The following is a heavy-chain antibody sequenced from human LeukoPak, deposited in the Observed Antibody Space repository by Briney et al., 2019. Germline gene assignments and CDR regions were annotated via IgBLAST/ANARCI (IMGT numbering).Heavy chain of an antibody. V-gene: IGHV1-46*01. CDR1: GYTFTNYY. CDR2: INPSGGST. Sequence: ASVKVSCKASGYTFTNYYIHWVRQAPGQGLEWTGIINPSGGSTSYAQKFQGRVTMTRDTSTSTVYMELSSLRSEDTAVYYCTREGPYSDSSRSRFDYWGQGTLVTVSS. D-gene: IGHD6-6*01. CDR3: TREGPYSDSSRSRFDY. J-gene: IGHJ4*02.